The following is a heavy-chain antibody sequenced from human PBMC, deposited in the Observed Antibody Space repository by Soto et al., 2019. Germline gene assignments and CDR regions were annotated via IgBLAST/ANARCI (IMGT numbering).Heavy chain of an antibody. CDR2: ISYDGTNK. CDR1: GFTFSTYG. V-gene: IGHV3-30*18. D-gene: IGHD4-17*01. CDR3: AKDLQSYGDYDYYCYGMDV. Sequence: QVQLVESGGGEVQPGRSLTISCAASGFTFSTYGMHWVRQTPGKGLEWVAVISYDGTNKFYSDSVKGRFTISRDNFKNTLTLKMNSLRAEDTAVYSCAKDLQSYGDYDYYCYGMDVWGLGTRVTVSS. J-gene: IGHJ6*02.